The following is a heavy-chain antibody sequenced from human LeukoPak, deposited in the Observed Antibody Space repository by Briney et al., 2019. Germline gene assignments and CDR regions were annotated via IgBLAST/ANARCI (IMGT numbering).Heavy chain of an antibody. CDR1: GFTFSNDW. Sequence: GGSLRLSCAASGFTFSNDWMHCVRQAPGEGLVWGSRVNSAGSGTTYADSVKGRFTISRDNAKNTLYLQMNSLRAEDTAVYYCARSYYYGSGSFAFDIWGQGTMVTVSS. V-gene: IGHV3-74*03. CDR2: VNSAGSGT. D-gene: IGHD3-10*01. CDR3: ARSYYYGSGSFAFDI. J-gene: IGHJ3*02.